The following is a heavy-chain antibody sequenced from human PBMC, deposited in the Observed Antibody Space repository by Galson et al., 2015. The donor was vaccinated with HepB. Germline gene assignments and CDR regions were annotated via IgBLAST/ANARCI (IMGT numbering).Heavy chain of an antibody. CDR1: GYTFTSYG. Sequence: SVKVSCKASGYTFTSYGISWVRQAPGQGLEWMGWISAYNGNTNYAQKLQGRVTMTTDTSTSTAYMELRSLRSDDTAVYYCALLPGGGWLQSTFDYWGQGTLVTVSS. CDR2: ISAYNGNT. V-gene: IGHV1-18*04. CDR3: ALLPGGGWLQSTFDY. J-gene: IGHJ4*02. D-gene: IGHD5-24*01.